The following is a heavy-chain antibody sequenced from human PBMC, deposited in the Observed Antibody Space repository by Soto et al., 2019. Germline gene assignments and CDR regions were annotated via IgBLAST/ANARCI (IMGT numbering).Heavy chain of an antibody. CDR1: GFTFSSYV. Sequence: EVQLLESGGGLVQPGGSLRLSCAASGFTFSSYVMSWVRQAPGKGLEWVSVISGSGGSTDYADSVKGRFTISRDNSKNLLYMQINSLRAEDTYVAYCAKEMKSGRNVDPWGQGTLVTVSS. V-gene: IGHV3-23*01. CDR3: AKEMKSGRNVDP. D-gene: IGHD1-26*01. CDR2: ISGSGGST. J-gene: IGHJ5*02.